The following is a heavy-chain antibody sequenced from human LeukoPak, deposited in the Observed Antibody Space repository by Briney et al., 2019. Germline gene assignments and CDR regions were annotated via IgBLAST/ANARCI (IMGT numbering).Heavy chain of an antibody. D-gene: IGHD6-13*01. CDR2: MYYSGSS. V-gene: IGHV4-31*03. CDR3: ARMRQQLVSDY. Sequence: PSQTLSVTCTVSGDSINSGAYYWSWIRQHPGKGLEWIGYMYYSGSSYYNPSLQSRVSISVDTSKKQVSLQLSSVTAADTAVYYCARMRQQLVSDYWGQGTLVTVSS. J-gene: IGHJ4*02. CDR1: GDSINSGAYY.